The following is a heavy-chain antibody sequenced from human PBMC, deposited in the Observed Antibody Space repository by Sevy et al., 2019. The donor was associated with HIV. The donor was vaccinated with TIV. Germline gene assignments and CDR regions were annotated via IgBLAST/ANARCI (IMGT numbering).Heavy chain of an antibody. J-gene: IGHJ4*02. CDR2: MWYDGNNK. CDR1: GFTFSNFG. D-gene: IGHD2-21*01. Sequence: GGSLRLSCTASGFTFSNFGIHWVRQAPGKGLEWVTLMWYDGNNKYYADSVKGRFTISRDTSKNTVYLHMNNLRAEDTAVYYCARGPSLIVAGAAGYLDYWGQGTLVTVSS. V-gene: IGHV3-33*08. CDR3: ARGPSLIVAGAAGYLDY.